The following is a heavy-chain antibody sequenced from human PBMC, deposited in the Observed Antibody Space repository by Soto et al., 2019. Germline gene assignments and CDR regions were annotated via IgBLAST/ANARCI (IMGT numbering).Heavy chain of an antibody. D-gene: IGHD5-18*01. Sequence: QMQLVQSGPEVKKPGTSVKVSCKASGFTFTSSAVQWVRQARGQRLEWIGWIVVGSGNTNYAQKFQERVTITRDMSTSTAYMELSSLRSEDTAVYYCAADLRDGDSRDYWGQGTLVTVSS. V-gene: IGHV1-58*01. J-gene: IGHJ4*02. CDR2: IVVGSGNT. CDR3: AADLRDGDSRDY. CDR1: GFTFTSSA.